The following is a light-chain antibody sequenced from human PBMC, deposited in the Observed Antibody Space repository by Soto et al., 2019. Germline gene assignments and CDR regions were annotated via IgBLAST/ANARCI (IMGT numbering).Light chain of an antibody. CDR3: QPSYSTPYT. J-gene: IGKJ2*01. Sequence: DIQMTQSPSSLSASVGDRVTITCRASQSISSSLNWYQQKPGKAPKLLIYAASSLQSGVPSRFSGSGSGTDFTLTIRSLQPEDFATYYCQPSYSTPYTFGQGTKLEIK. V-gene: IGKV1-39*01. CDR2: AAS. CDR1: QSISSS.